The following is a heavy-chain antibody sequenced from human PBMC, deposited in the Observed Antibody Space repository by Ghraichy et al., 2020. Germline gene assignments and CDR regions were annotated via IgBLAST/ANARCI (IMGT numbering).Heavy chain of an antibody. Sequence: LSLTCAASGFTFSSFAMSWVRQAPGKGLEWVSAITDSGTGTYYAVSVKGRFTISRDNSKNTLYLQMNSLRAEDAAVYYCAKRIEYTSSSAYFDYWGLGTLVTVSS. J-gene: IGHJ4*02. CDR1: GFTFSSFA. D-gene: IGHD6-6*01. CDR3: AKRIEYTSSSAYFDY. V-gene: IGHV3-23*01. CDR2: ITDSGTGT.